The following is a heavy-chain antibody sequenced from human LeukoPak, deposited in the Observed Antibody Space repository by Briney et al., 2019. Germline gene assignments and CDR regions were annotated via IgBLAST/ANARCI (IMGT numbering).Heavy chain of an antibody. J-gene: IGHJ4*02. CDR2: ISAYNGDT. V-gene: IGHV1-18*01. CDR1: GYTFTSYG. D-gene: IGHD5-12*01. Sequence: GASVKVSCKASGYTFTSYGINWVRQAPGQGLEWMGWISAYNGDTNYAQKLQGRVTMTTDASTSTAYMELRSLRSDDTAVYYCAXXXXYVDIAATIPYGIYYFDYWGQGTLVTVSS. CDR3: AXXXXYVDIAATIPYGIYYFDY.